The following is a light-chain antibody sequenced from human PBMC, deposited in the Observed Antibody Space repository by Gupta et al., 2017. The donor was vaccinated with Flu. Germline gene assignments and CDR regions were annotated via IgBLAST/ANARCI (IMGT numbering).Light chain of an antibody. CDR2: AAS. CDR3: QQLNSIPFN. Sequence: DIQLTQSPSFLSASVRDRVTITCRASQPISTYLAWYQQKPGRAPKLLIYAASTLQNGVPSRFSGSGSGTEFALTIASLQPEDFATYYCQQLNSIPFNFGHGTKVAIE. J-gene: IGKJ3*01. V-gene: IGKV1-9*01. CDR1: QPISTY.